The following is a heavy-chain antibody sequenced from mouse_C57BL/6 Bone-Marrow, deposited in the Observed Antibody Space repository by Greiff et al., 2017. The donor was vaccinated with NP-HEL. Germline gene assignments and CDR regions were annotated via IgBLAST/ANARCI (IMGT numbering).Heavy chain of an antibody. CDR3: ARGGYYGSSYDFDD. V-gene: IGHV5-12*01. CDR1: GFTFSDYY. J-gene: IGHJ2*01. D-gene: IGHD1-1*01. CDR2: ISNGGGST. Sequence: EVQVVESGGGLVQPGGSLKLSCAASGFTFSDYYMYWVRQTPEKRLEWVAYISNGGGSTYYPDTLKGRFTISRDNAKNTLYLQLSRLTSEDTAMYYGARGGYYGSSYDFDDWGKGTTLTVSS.